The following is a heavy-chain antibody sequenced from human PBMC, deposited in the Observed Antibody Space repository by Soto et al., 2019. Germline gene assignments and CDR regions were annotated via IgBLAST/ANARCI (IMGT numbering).Heavy chain of an antibody. CDR2: ISAYNGNT. J-gene: IGHJ4*02. D-gene: IGHD4-17*01. CDR3: AGVDSGDYSLAY. CDR1: GYTFTSYG. V-gene: IGHV1-18*04. Sequence: QVQLVQSGAEVKKPGASVKVSCKASGYTFTSYGISWVRQAPGQGLEWMGGISAYNGNTNYAQKLQGRVTMTPDTTPSTASMAKRGTRSAQTAVYYCAGVDSGDYSLAYWGQGTLVTVSS.